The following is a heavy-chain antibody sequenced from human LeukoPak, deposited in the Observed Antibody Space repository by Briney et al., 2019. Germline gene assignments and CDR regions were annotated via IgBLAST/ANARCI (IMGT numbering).Heavy chain of an antibody. CDR1: GFTFSSYA. J-gene: IGHJ4*02. CDR2: ISYDGSNK. V-gene: IGHV3-30*04. D-gene: IGHD5-18*01. CDR3: ARASRRGYSYGYVGY. Sequence: HTGGSLRLSCAASGFTFSSYAMHWVRQAPGKGLEWVAVISYDGSNKYYADSVKGRFTISRDNSKNTLYLQMNSLRAEDTAVYYCARASRRGYSYGYVGYWGQGTLVTVSS.